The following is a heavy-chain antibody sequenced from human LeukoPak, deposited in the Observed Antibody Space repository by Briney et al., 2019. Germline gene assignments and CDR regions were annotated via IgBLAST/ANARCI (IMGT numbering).Heavy chain of an antibody. Sequence: GASVKVSCKASGYTFTSYDINWVRQATGQGLEWMGWMNPNSGNTGYAQKFQGRVTMTRNTSISTAYMELSSLRSEDTAVYYCASCPGGSGSYYGMDVWGQGTTVTVSS. CDR3: ASCPGGSGSYYGMDV. V-gene: IGHV1-8*01. J-gene: IGHJ6*02. D-gene: IGHD3-10*01. CDR2: MNPNSGNT. CDR1: GYTFTSYD.